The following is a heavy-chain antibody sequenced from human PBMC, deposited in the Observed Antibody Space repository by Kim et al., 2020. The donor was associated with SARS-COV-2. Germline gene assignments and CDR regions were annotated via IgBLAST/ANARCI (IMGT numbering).Heavy chain of an antibody. CDR2: IIPIFGTA. CDR3: AREACGGYCANGVSPFDY. J-gene: IGHJ4*02. D-gene: IGHD2-8*01. Sequence: SVKVSCKATGGSFSTYAISWVRQAPGQGLEWMGGIIPIFGTANYAQKFQGRVTITADESTSTAYMELSSLTSEDTAVYYCAREACGGYCANGVSPFDYWGQGTLVTGSS. V-gene: IGHV1-69*13. CDR1: GGSFSTYA.